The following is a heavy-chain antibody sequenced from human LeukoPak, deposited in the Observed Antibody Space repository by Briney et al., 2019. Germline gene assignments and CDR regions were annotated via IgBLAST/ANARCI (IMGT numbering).Heavy chain of an antibody. CDR1: GFTFSSYW. J-gene: IGHJ4*02. CDR2: IKQDGSEK. D-gene: IGHD2-2*01. Sequence: GGSLRLSCAASGFTFSSYWMSWVRQAPGKGLEWVANIKQDGSEKYCVDSVKGRFTISRDNAKNSLYLQMNSLRAEDTAVYYCAMSIVVVPAADYWGQGTLVTVSS. V-gene: IGHV3-7*01. CDR3: AMSIVVVPAADY.